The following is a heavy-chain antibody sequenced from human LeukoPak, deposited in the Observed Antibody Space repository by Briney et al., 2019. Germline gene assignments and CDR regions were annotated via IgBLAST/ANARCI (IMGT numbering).Heavy chain of an antibody. J-gene: IGHJ6*04. CDR1: GFTFSSYG. CDR2: ISYEGSNK. CDR3: AREGYCSGGSCYHYYYGMDV. Sequence: PGGSLRLSCAASGFTFSSYGMHWVRQAPGKGREGVAVISYEGSNKYYADSVKGRFTISRDNSKNTLYLQMNSLRAEDTAVYYCAREGYCSGGSCYHYYYGMDVWGKGTTVTVSS. D-gene: IGHD2-15*01. V-gene: IGHV3-30*03.